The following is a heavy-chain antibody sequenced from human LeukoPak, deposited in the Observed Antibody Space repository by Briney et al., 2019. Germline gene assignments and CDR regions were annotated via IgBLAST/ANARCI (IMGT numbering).Heavy chain of an antibody. CDR2: INHSGST. CDR3: ARWYYDSSGYRYFDY. D-gene: IGHD3-22*01. J-gene: IGHJ4*02. Sequence: SETLSLTCAVYGGSFSGYYWSWIRQPPGKGLEWIGEINHSGSTNYNPSLKSRVTISVDTSKNQFSLKLSSVTAADTAVYYCARWYYDSSGYRYFDYWGQGSLVTVSS. V-gene: IGHV4-34*01. CDR1: GGSFSGYY.